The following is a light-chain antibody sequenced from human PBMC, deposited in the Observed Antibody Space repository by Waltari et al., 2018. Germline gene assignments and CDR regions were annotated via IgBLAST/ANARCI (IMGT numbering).Light chain of an antibody. CDR3: QQYNNWPLT. Sequence: ETVMTQSPATLSAFPGERVTLSCGASQSISSHLAWYQQKPGQPPRLVIYSASSRATGVPVRFSGSGSGTDFTLTISSLQSEDFAVYYCQQYNNWPLTFGGGTKVEIK. V-gene: IGKV3-15*01. CDR2: SAS. J-gene: IGKJ4*01. CDR1: QSISSH.